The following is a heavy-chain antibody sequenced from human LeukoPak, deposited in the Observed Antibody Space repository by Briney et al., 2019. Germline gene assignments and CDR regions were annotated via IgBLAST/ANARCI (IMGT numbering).Heavy chain of an antibody. CDR2: IIRRGGS. V-gene: IGHV4-34*01. J-gene: IGHJ4*02. CDR1: GGSISSYY. CDR3: ARGIRPGYYFDY. D-gene: IGHD3-16*01. Sequence: SETLSLTCTVSGGSISSYYWSWIRQAPGKGLEWIGEIIRRGGSNYIPSLKSRATMSIDTSNNQFSLKLRSATAADTAVYFCARGIRPGYYFDYWGQGTLVTVSS.